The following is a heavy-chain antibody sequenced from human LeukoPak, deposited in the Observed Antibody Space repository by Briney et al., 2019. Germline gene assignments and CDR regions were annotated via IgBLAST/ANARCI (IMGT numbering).Heavy chain of an antibody. D-gene: IGHD4-17*01. J-gene: IGHJ4*02. CDR2: IKSKTDGGTT. CDR1: GFTFSNAW. V-gene: IGHV3-15*01. CDR3: TTSSHYGDYYFDY. Sequence: GGSLRLSCAASGFTFSNAWMSWVRQAPGKGLEWVGRIKSKTDGGTTDYAAPVKGRFTISRDDSKNTLYLQMNSLKTEVTAVYYCTTSSHYGDYYFDYWGQGTLVTVSS.